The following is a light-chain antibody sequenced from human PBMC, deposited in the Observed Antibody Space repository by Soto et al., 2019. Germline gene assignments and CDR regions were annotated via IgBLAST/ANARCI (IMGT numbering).Light chain of an antibody. CDR2: EVN. Sequence: QSALTQPPSASGSPGQSVAISCTGTSSDVGGYNYVSWYQQHPGNAPKRMIYEVNNRPSGVPDRVSGSKSGNTASLTVSGLQAEDVAEYYCSSYAGGSNVFGTGTKLTVL. CDR1: SSDVGGYNY. CDR3: SSYAGGSNV. J-gene: IGLJ1*01. V-gene: IGLV2-8*01.